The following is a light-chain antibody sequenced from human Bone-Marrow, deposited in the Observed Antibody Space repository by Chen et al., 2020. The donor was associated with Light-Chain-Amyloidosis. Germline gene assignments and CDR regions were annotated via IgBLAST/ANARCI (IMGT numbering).Light chain of an antibody. CDR3: CSFAGGVVP. V-gene: IGLV2-23*01. Sequence: QSALSQPASGSGSPGQSITLSCTGAGNDVGIYKLVSWYQHHPGKAPKLIIYEATARPSGVSTRFSGSQSGNTASLTIAGLQAEDEADYYCCSFAGGVVPFGGGTKVTVL. CDR1: GNDVGIYKL. J-gene: IGLJ2*01. CDR2: EAT.